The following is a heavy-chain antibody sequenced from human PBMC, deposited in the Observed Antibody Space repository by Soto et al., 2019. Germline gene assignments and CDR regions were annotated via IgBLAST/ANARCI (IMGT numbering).Heavy chain of an antibody. CDR2: IYYSGST. CDR3: ARRPITTGYNWFDP. V-gene: IGHV4-39*01. D-gene: IGHD3-22*01. CDR1: GGSISSSSYY. J-gene: IGHJ5*02. Sequence: SETLSLTCTVSGGSISSSSYYWGWIRQPPGKGLEWIGSIYYSGSTYYNPSLKSRVTISVDTSKNQFSLKLSSVTAADTAVYYCARRPITTGYNWFDPWGQGTLVTVSS.